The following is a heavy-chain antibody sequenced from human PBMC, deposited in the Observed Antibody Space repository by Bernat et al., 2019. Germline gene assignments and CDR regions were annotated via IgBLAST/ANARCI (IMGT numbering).Heavy chain of an antibody. V-gene: IGHV3-48*01. D-gene: IGHD3-3*01. Sequence: VQLVESGGGVVQPGRSLRLSCTASGFTFSTYAMHWVRQAPGKGLEWVSYISSSSSTIYYADSVKGRFTISRDNSKNTLYLQMNSLRAEDTAVYYCAKDYYDFQGPAARYGMDVWGQGTTVTVSS. CDR3: AKDYYDFQGPAARYGMDV. CDR2: ISSSSSTI. CDR1: GFTFSTYA. J-gene: IGHJ6*02.